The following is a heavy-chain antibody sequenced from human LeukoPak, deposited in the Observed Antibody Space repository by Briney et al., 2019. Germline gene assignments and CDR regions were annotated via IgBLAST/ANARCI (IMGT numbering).Heavy chain of an antibody. Sequence: GGSLRLSCAASGFTFSSYNMNWVRQAPGKGLEWVSSISSTSRSYIYYADSVKGRFTISRDNAKNSLYLQMNSLRAEDTAVYYCARGLDNYGSGSSDWGQGTLVTVSS. J-gene: IGHJ4*02. CDR2: ISSTSRSYI. V-gene: IGHV3-21*01. CDR3: ARGLDNYGSGSSD. CDR1: GFTFSSYN. D-gene: IGHD3-10*01.